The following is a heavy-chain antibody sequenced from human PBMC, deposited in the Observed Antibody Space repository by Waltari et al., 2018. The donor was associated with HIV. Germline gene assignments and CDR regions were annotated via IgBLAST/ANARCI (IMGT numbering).Heavy chain of an antibody. V-gene: IGHV1-18*01. CDR2: VTPYNGNT. D-gene: IGHD3-10*01. Sequence: QVQLVQSGAEVKKPGASVKVSCKASGYTFSNYGITWVRQAPGQGLEWMGWVTPYNGNTKYARNVEDRVTMTTDTSTTTAYMELRSLRSDDTALYYCARDLGKYYGSGTDAFDIWGQGTMVTVSS. CDR3: ARDLGKYYGSGTDAFDI. CDR1: GYTFSNYG. J-gene: IGHJ3*02.